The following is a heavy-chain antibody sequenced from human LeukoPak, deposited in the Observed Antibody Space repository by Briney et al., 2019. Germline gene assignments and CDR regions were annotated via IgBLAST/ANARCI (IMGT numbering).Heavy chain of an antibody. D-gene: IGHD1-7*01. CDR1: GYTFTSYY. J-gene: IGHJ6*03. CDR3: ARALTGTTYYYYYMDV. CDR2: INPSGGST. Sequence: ASVKVSCKASGYTFTSYYMHWVRQAPGQGLEWMGIINPSGGSTSYAQKFQGRVTMTRDTSTSTVYMELSSLRSEDTAVYYCARALTGTTYYYYYMDVWGKGTTVTVSS. V-gene: IGHV1-46*01.